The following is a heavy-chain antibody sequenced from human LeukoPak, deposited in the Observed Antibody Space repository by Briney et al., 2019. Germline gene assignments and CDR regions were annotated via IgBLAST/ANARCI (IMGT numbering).Heavy chain of an antibody. CDR2: IIPILGIA. D-gene: IGHD2-15*01. V-gene: IGHV1-69*04. CDR1: GGTFSSYA. CDR3: ARGRCSGGSCVVPDTNFDY. Sequence: GASVKVSCKASGGTFSSYAISWVRQAPGQGLEWMGRIIPILGIANYAQKFQGRVTITADKSTSTAYMELSSLRSEDTAVYYCARGRCSGGSCVVPDTNFDYWGQGTLVTVSS. J-gene: IGHJ4*02.